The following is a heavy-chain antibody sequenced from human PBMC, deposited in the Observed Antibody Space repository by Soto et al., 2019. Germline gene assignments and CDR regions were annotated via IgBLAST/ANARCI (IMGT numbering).Heavy chain of an antibody. Sequence: QVQLQESGPGLVKPSQTLSLTCTVSGGSISSGGYYWSWIRQHPGKGLEWIGYIYYSGSTYYNPSPKTRVTISVDTSKNQCSRKLSSVTAADTAVYYCASSSGGSYYDYWGQGTLVTVSS. CDR2: IYYSGST. CDR3: ASSSGGSYYDY. J-gene: IGHJ4*02. D-gene: IGHD2-15*01. CDR1: GGSISSGGYY. V-gene: IGHV4-31*03.